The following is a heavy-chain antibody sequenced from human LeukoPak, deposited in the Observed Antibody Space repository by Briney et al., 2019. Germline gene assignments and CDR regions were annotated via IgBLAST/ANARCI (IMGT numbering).Heavy chain of an antibody. J-gene: IGHJ4*02. CDR1: GGSISSYY. CDR2: IYYSGST. D-gene: IGHD6-6*01. CDR3: ARGDSLSPDY. V-gene: IGHV4-59*01. Sequence: SETLSLTCTVSGGSISSYYWSWIRQPPGKGLEWIGYIYYSGSTNYNPSLKSRVTISVDTSKNQFSLKLSSVTAADTAVYYCARGDSLSPDYWGRGTLVTVSS.